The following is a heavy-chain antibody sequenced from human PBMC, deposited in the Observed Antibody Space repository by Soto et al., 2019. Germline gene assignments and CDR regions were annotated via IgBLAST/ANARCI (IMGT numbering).Heavy chain of an antibody. CDR2: ISYDGSNK. CDR1: GFTFSSYA. J-gene: IGHJ4*02. CDR3: AREGGYGCGGDCLGVEEFDY. Sequence: QVQLVESGGGVVQPGRSLRLSCAASGFTFSSYAMHWVRQAPGKGLEWVAVISYDGSNKYYADSVKGRFTISRDNSKNTLYVQMNSLRAEDTAVYYCAREGGYGCGGDCLGVEEFDYWGQGTLVTVSS. D-gene: IGHD2-21*02. V-gene: IGHV3-30-3*01.